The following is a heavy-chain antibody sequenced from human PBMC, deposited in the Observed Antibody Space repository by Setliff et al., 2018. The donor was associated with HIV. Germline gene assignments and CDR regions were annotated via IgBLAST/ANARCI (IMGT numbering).Heavy chain of an antibody. J-gene: IGHJ6*03. CDR1: GGSISNYF. Sequence: PSETLSLTCNVSGGSISNYFWSWIRQPPGKGLEWVGYIYSSGRTNYNPSLKSRVTMSVDTSKNQLSLKLRSVTAADTAFYYCARDATSEGYMDVWGKGTTVTVSS. CDR3: ARDATSEGYMDV. CDR2: IYSSGRT. V-gene: IGHV4-4*08.